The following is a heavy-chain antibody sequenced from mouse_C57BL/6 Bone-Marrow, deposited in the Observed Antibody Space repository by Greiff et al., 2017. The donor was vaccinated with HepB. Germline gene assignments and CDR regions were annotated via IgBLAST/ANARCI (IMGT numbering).Heavy chain of an antibody. J-gene: IGHJ1*03. D-gene: IGHD4-1*01. CDR2: ISNLAYSI. V-gene: IGHV5-15*01. CDR1: GFTFSDYG. CDR3: ARLDWDRYFDV. Sequence: DVQLQESGGGLVQPGGSLKLSCAASGFTFSDYGMAWVRQAPRKGPEWVAFISNLAYSIYYADTVTGRFTISRENAKNTLYLEMSSLRSEDTAMYYCARLDWDRYFDVWGTGTTVTVSS.